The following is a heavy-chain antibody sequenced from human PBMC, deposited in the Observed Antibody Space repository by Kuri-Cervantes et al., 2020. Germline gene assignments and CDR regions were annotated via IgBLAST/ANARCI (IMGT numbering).Heavy chain of an antibody. CDR2: ISSSGSTI. V-gene: IGHV3-11*01. D-gene: IGHD3-16*02. CDR1: GFTFSDYY. CDR3: AREPLYDYIWGSYRYFDY. Sequence: LSLTCTASGFTFSDYYMSWIRQAPGKGLEWVSYISSSGSTIYYADSVKGRFTISRDNAKNSLYLQMNSLRAEDTAVYYCAREPLYDYIWGSYRYFDYWGQGTLVTVSS. J-gene: IGHJ4*02.